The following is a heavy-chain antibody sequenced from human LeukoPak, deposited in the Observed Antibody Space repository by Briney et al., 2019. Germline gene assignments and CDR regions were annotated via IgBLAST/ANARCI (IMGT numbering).Heavy chain of an antibody. CDR3: ARGRYVTTRGGAAAGFLDY. D-gene: IGHD6-13*01. CDR1: GGSFSGHY. J-gene: IGHJ4*02. Sequence: SETLSLTCAVSGGSFSGHYWNWIRQPPGKGLEWIGEINHGGSTNYNPSLKSRVTISVDTSQNQVSLRLSSVTAADTAVYYCARGRYVTTRGGAAAGFLDYWGQGTLVTVST. CDR2: INHGGST. V-gene: IGHV4-34*01.